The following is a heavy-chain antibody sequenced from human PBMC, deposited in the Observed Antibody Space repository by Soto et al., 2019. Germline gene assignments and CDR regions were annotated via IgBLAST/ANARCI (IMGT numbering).Heavy chain of an antibody. V-gene: IGHV3-33*01. Sequence: QVQLVDSGGGVVQPGRSLRLSCAVYGFSFRNYGMHWVRQAPGRGLEWVAVISYDGRNEYFGDSVKGRFTISRDNYTNTLYLEMNSLRAEDTAVYYCARDLYGRQYGMDVWGQGTTVTVAS. CDR1: GFSFRNYG. CDR2: ISYDGRNE. D-gene: IGHD4-17*01. CDR3: ARDLYGRQYGMDV. J-gene: IGHJ6*02.